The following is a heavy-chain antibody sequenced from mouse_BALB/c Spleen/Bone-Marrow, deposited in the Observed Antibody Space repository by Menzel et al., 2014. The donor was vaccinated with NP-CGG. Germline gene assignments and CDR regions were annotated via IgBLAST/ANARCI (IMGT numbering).Heavy chain of an antibody. CDR1: GYTFTNSW. CDR2: IHPNSGNT. Sequence: QVQLQQSGSVLVRPGASVKLSCKASGYTFTNSWMRWAKQRPGQGLEWIGEIHPNSGNTNYNENFEGKATLTVDTSSTTAYVDLSSLTSEDSAVYYCSRHHRYAYYFDYWGQGTALTVSS. J-gene: IGHJ2*01. D-gene: IGHD2-14*01. V-gene: IGHV1S130*01. CDR3: SRHHRYAYYFDY.